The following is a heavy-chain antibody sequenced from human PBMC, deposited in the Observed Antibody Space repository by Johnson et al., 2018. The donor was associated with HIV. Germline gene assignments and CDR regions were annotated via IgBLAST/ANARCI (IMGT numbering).Heavy chain of an antibody. CDR2: ISYDGSNK. V-gene: IGHV3-30*04. Sequence: QVQLVEFGGGLVKPGGSLRLSCAASGFTFNSYAMHWVRQAPGKGLEWVTLISYDGSNKYYADSVKGRFTISRDNSKNTLYLQMNSLRAEDTAVYYCARHYYDSSGYSLDAFDIWGQGTMVTVSS. CDR1: GFTFNSYA. D-gene: IGHD3-22*01. CDR3: ARHYYDSSGYSLDAFDI. J-gene: IGHJ3*02.